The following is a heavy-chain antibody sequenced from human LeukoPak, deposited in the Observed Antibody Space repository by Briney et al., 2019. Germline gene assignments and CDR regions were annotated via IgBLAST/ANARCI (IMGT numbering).Heavy chain of an antibody. J-gene: IGHJ3*02. CDR3: ASPFSSRVGAFDI. CDR1: GGSISSSSYY. D-gene: IGHD2/OR15-2a*01. V-gene: IGHV4-39*01. CDR2: IYYSGST. Sequence: PSETLSLTCTVSGGSISSSSYYWGWIRQPPGKGLEWIGSIYYSGSTYYNPSLKSRVTISVDTSKNQFSLKLSSVTAADTAVYYCASPFSSRVGAFDIWGQGTMVTVSS.